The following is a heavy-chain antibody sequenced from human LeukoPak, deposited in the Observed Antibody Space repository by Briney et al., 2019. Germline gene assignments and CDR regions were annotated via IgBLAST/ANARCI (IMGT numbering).Heavy chain of an antibody. V-gene: IGHV4-59*08. D-gene: IGHD6-13*01. J-gene: IGHJ5*02. Sequence: SETLSLTCTVSGGSISSYYWSWIRQPPGKGLEWIGYIYYSGSTNYNPSLKSRVTISVDTSKNQFSLKLSSVTAADTAVYYCARLVSSSWYEGWFDPWGQGTLVTVSS. CDR2: IYYSGST. CDR3: ARLVSSSWYEGWFDP. CDR1: GGSISSYY.